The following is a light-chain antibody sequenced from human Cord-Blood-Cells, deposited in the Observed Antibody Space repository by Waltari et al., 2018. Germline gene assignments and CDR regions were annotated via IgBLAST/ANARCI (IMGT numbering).Light chain of an antibody. CDR2: EVS. J-gene: IGLJ1*01. V-gene: IGLV2-23*02. Sequence: QSALTQPASVSGSPGQPTTIPCTGTSSDVGSYNLVSWYQQHPGKPPKLMIYEVSKRPSGVSNLFSGSKSGNTASLTIAGLQAEDEADYYCCSDAGSSTYVFGTGTKVTVL. CDR1: SSDVGSYNL. CDR3: CSDAGSSTYV.